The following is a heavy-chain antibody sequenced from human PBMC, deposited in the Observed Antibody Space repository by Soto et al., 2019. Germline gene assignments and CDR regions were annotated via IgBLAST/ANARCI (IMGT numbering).Heavy chain of an antibody. Sequence: QVQLQESGPGLVRPSETLSLSCSVSNGSLSSSRWWRWFRQSPGTGLEWIGEVAENGYIHCIPSLKSRLTISLDWSRNRFSLRLPSLTAADTALYYCARNHYDGYDCDYWGQGALVTVSS. V-gene: IGHV4-4*02. CDR3: ARNHYDGYDCDY. D-gene: IGHD5-12*01. J-gene: IGHJ4*02. CDR2: VAENGYI. CDR1: NGSLSSSRW.